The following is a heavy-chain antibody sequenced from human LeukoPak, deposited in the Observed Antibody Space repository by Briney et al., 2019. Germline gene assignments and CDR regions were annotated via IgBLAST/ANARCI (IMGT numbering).Heavy chain of an antibody. CDR3: ARGTGYNTYVYGLP. CDR2: INAKTAVT. D-gene: IGHD5-24*01. Sequence: ASVRVSCKASGYRFTENYLHWLRPAPGQGFEWLGCINAKTAVTFYGQKFQGRIRLTRDTSINTGYMFLDDLTSDDTAVYYCARGTGYNTYVYGLPWGQGTLVTVSS. V-gene: IGHV1-2*02. CDR1: GYRFTENY. J-gene: IGHJ5*02.